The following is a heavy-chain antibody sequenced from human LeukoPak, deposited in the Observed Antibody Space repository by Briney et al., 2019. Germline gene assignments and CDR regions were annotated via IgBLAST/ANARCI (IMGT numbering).Heavy chain of an antibody. CDR1: GGSISSSNW. V-gene: IGHV4-4*02. CDR2: IYHSGST. D-gene: IGHD5-18*01. J-gene: IGHJ6*03. Sequence: SETLSLTCAVSGGSISSSNWWSWVRQPPGKGLEWIGEIYHSGSTNYNPSLKSRVTISVDKSKNQLSLKLSSVTAADTAVYYCARTTEGGYSYGSFYYYYMDVWGKGATVTISS. CDR3: ARTTEGGYSYGSFYYYYMDV.